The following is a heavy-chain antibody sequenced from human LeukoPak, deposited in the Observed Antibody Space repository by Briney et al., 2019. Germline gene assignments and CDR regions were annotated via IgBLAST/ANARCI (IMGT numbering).Heavy chain of an antibody. D-gene: IGHD6-6*01. Sequence: PSETLSLTCTVSGGSISSYYWSWIRQPPGKGLEWVGYIYYSGSTNYNPSLKSRVTISVVTSKNQFSLKLSSVTAADTAVYYCARGVEYSSSSGLGYWGQGTLVTVSS. V-gene: IGHV4-59*01. CDR2: IYYSGST. CDR3: ARGVEYSSSSGLGY. J-gene: IGHJ4*02. CDR1: GGSISSYY.